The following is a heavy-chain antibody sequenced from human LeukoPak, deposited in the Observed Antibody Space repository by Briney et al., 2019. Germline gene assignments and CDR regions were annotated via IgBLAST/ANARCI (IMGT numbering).Heavy chain of an antibody. V-gene: IGHV3-23*01. CDR3: AKGYTYSDY. CDR1: GFTFSTYG. D-gene: IGHD5-12*01. CDR2: ISGSGGST. Sequence: PGGSLRLSCAASGFTFSTYGMSWVRQAPGKGLEWVLGISGSGGSTYYADSVTGRFTISRDNSTSTLYLLMNSLRAEDTAVYFCAKGYTYSDYWGQGTLVTVSS. J-gene: IGHJ4*02.